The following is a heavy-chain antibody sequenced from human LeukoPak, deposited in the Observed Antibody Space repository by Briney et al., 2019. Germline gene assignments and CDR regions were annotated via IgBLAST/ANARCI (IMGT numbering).Heavy chain of an antibody. CDR2: ISPSGGST. CDR1: GYTFKNYG. J-gene: IGHJ5*02. CDR3: ARGIGYCSDFSCHLDP. D-gene: IGHD2-15*01. Sequence: ASVKVSCKASGYTFKNYGISWVRQAPGQGPEWMGVISPSGGSTTYAQKFQGRVTLTRDMSTSTDYLELSSLRSEDTAVYYCARGIGYCSDFSCHLDPWGQGTLVTVSS. V-gene: IGHV1-46*02.